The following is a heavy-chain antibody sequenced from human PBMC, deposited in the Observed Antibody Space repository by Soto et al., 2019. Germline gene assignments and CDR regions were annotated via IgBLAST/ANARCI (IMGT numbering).Heavy chain of an antibody. CDR3: GHRRDVATRCWFDP. V-gene: IGHV2-5*01. J-gene: IGHJ5*02. CDR2: IYASGGT. Sequence: QITLKESGPPLVKSTQTLTLTCTFSGFSLSSGGGAVGWIRQPPGKALEWLAIIYASGGTHYSPSLKTRLTITKDTSKNQVVLTMTNMDPADTATYSCGHRRDVATRCWFDPWGQGILVTVSS. CDR1: GFSLSSGGGA. D-gene: IGHD6-6*01.